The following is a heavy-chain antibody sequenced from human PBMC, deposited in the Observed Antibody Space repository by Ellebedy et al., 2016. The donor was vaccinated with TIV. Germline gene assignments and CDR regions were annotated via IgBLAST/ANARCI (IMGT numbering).Heavy chain of an antibody. CDR2: IFYRGSA. CDR3: ARVGGGYNWFDP. Sequence: MPSETLSLTCTVSGGSVSSSSYYWSWIRQPPGKGLEWIGYIFYRGSANYNPSLKSRVTISVDTSKNQFSLKLRSVTAADTAVYYCARVGGGYNWFDPWGQGTLVTVSS. V-gene: IGHV4-61*01. D-gene: IGHD2-15*01. J-gene: IGHJ5*02. CDR1: GGSVSSSSYY.